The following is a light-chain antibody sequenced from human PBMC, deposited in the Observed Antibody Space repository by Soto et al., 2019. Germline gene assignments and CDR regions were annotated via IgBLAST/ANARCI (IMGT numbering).Light chain of an antibody. CDR3: QQYDM. Sequence: DIQMTQSPATLSASLGDRVTITCRASQSISSWLAWYQQKPGKAPKLLMYKASILESAVPSRFSGSGSGTEFTLTISSLQPDDFATYYCQQYDMFGPGTKVDIK. J-gene: IGKJ1*01. V-gene: IGKV1-5*03. CDR2: KAS. CDR1: QSISSW.